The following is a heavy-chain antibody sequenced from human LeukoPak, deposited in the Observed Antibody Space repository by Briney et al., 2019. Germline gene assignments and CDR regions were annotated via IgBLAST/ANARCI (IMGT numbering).Heavy chain of an antibody. CDR1: GYTFTSYY. D-gene: IGHD3-22*01. V-gene: IGHV1-46*01. J-gene: IGHJ5*02. CDR3: ARSQGYHAYYYDSSGYYNWFDP. CDR2: INPSGGST. Sequence: ASVKVSCKASGYTFTSYYMHWVRQAPGQGLEWMGIINPSGGSTSYAQKFQGRVTMTRDTSISTAYMELSRLRSDDTAVYYCARSQGYHAYYYDSSGYYNWFDPWGQGTLVTVSS.